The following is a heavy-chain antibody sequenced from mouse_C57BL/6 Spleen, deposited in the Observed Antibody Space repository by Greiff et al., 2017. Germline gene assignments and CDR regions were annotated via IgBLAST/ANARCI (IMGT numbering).Heavy chain of an antibody. D-gene: IGHD1-1*01. CDR2: IHPNSGST. J-gene: IGHJ3*01. Sequence: QVQLKQPGAELVKPGASVKLSCKASGYTFTSYWMHWVKQRPGQGLEWIGMIHPNSGSTNYNEKFKSKATLTVDKSSSTAYMQLSSLTSEDSAVYYCARGDITTVVPFAYWGQGTLVTVSA. CDR3: ARGDITTVVPFAY. CDR1: GYTFTSYW. V-gene: IGHV1-64*01.